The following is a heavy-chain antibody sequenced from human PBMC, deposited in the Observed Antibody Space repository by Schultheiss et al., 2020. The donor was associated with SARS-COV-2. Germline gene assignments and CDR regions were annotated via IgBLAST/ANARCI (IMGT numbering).Heavy chain of an antibody. CDR1: GFIFSNAW. J-gene: IGHJ6*02. CDR2: INHGEGT. Sequence: GSLRLSCAASGFIFSNAWMSWVRQAPGKGLEWIGEINHGEGTNYNPSLKSRVTISVDTSKNQFSLKLSSVTAADTAVYYCARGCPHPRDRSSYYKFHYYYYGMDVWGQGTTVTVSS. D-gene: IGHD3-3*01. V-gene: IGHV4-34*01. CDR3: ARGCPHPRDRSSYYKFHYYYYGMDV.